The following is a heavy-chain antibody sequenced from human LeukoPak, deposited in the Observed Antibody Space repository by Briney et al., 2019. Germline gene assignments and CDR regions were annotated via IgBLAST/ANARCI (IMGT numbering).Heavy chain of an antibody. V-gene: IGHV4-59*01. CDR3: ATGYYEPFAT. D-gene: IGHD3-22*01. CDR2: ISDTGKT. Sequence: SETLSLTCNVSGASLSSYYWDGLRQSPGRGLEWIGYISDTGKTDSNPSLKSRVTISLATSKNQFSLRLTSVTAADSAVYFCATGYYEPFATWGPGIMVSVSS. J-gene: IGHJ5*02. CDR1: GASLSSYY.